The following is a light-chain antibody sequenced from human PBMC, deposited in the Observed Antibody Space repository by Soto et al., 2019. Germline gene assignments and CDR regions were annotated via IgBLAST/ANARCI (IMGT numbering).Light chain of an antibody. V-gene: IGKV3-11*01. CDR1: QSVSSY. J-gene: IGKJ2*01. CDR2: DAS. Sequence: EIVXTXSPATLSXSPGERATLSCRASQSVSSYLAWYQQKPGQAPRLLIYDASNRATGIPARFSGSGSGTDFTLTISSLEPEDFAVYYCQQRSNWPPMYTFGQGTKLEIK. CDR3: QQRSNWPPMYT.